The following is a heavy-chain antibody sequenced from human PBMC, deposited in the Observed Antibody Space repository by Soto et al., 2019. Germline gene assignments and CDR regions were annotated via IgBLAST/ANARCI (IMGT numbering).Heavy chain of an antibody. V-gene: IGHV4-39*01. D-gene: IGHD2-15*01. CDR3: ASTLYCSGNSCSFWFDP. CDR2: IYYSGGT. J-gene: IGHJ5*02. CDR1: VDSISSSRYY. Sequence: SDTLSLTCTVSVDSISSSRYYWGCIRQTPGKGLEWIGSIYYSGGTYYNPSLKSRVTISVDTSKNQFSLKLSSVTAADTAVYYCASTLYCSGNSCSFWFDPWGQGTLVTVS.